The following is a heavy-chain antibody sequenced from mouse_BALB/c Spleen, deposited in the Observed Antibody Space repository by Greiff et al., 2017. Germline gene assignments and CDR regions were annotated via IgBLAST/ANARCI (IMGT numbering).Heavy chain of an antibody. D-gene: IGHD2-4*01. CDR1: GYAFTNYL. CDR3: ARAGYDYEYYFDY. V-gene: IGHV1-54*01. CDR2: INPGSGGT. Sequence: VKLQESGAELVRPGTSVKVSCKASGYAFTNYLIEWVKQRPGQGLEWIGVINPGSGGTNYNEKFKGKATLTADKSSSTAYMQLSSLTSDDSAVYFCARAGYDYEYYFDYWGQGTTLTVSS. J-gene: IGHJ2*01.